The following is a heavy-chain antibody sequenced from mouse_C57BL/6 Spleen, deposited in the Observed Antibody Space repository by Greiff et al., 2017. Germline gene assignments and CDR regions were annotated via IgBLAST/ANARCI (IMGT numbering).Heavy chain of an antibody. CDR2: IYPRSGNT. CDR3: ARLGGSNYAMDY. V-gene: IGHV1-81*01. CDR1: GYTFTSYG. J-gene: IGHJ4*01. D-gene: IGHD1-1*01. Sequence: LVESGAELARPGASVKLSCKASGYTFTSYGISWVKQRTGQGLEWIGEIYPRSGNTYYNEKFKGKATLTADKSSSTAYMELRSLTSEDSAVYFCARLGGSNYAMDYWGQGTSVTVSS.